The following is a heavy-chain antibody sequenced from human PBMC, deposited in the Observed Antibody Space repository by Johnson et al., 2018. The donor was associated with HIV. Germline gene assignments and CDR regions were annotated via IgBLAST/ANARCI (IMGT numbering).Heavy chain of an antibody. CDR1: GFTFGSYA. D-gene: IGHD2-15*01. CDR3: AKDSDELAISCDDAFDI. J-gene: IGHJ3*02. CDR2: ISYDGSNK. V-gene: IGHV3-30*04. Sequence: QEQLVESGGGVVQPGRSLRLSCAASGFTFGSYALHWVRQAPGKGLEWVALISYDGSNKYYADSVKGRFTISRDNSKNMLYLQMNSLRAEDTAVYYCAKDSDELAISCDDAFDIWGQGTMVTVSS.